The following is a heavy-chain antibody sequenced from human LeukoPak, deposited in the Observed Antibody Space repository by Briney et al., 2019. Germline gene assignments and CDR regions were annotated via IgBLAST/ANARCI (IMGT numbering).Heavy chain of an antibody. CDR1: GYSISSGYY. V-gene: IGHV4-38-2*02. CDR2: IYHSGST. D-gene: IGHD6-13*01. Sequence: SETLSLTCTVSGYSISSGYYWDWIRQPPGKGLEWIGGIYHSGSTYYNPSLKSRVTISVDTSKNHFSLKLSSVTAADTALYFCARADYSSSWSHYYYYMDVWGTGTTVTVSS. J-gene: IGHJ6*03. CDR3: ARADYSSSWSHYYYYMDV.